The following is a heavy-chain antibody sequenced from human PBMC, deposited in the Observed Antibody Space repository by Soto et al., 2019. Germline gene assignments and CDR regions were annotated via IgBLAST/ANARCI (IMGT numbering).Heavy chain of an antibody. CDR1: GSTFSNYA. D-gene: IGHD5-18*01. J-gene: IGHJ4*02. V-gene: IGHV3-30-3*01. Sequence: GGSLRLSCAASGSTFSNYAMHWVRQAPGKGLEWVAVISYDGSNKYYADSVKGRFTISRDNSKNTLYLQMNSLRAEDTAVYSCARDHRYSFDYWGQGTLVTVSS. CDR2: ISYDGSNK. CDR3: ARDHRYSFDY.